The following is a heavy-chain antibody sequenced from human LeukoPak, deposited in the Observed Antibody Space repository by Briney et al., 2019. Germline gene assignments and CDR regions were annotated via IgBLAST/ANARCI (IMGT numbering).Heavy chain of an antibody. CDR3: ASSPGTMIVALDY. J-gene: IGHJ4*02. Sequence: ASVKVSCKASGYTFTGYYMHWVRQAPGQGLEWMGWINPNSGGTNYAQKFQGRVTMTRDTPISTAYMELSRLRSDDTAVYYCASSPGTMIVALDYWGQGTLVTVSS. V-gene: IGHV1-2*02. CDR2: INPNSGGT. CDR1: GYTFTGYY. D-gene: IGHD3-22*01.